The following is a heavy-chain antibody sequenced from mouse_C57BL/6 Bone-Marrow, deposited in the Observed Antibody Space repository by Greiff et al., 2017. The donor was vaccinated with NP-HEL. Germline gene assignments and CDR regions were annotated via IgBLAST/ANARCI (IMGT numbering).Heavy chain of an antibody. V-gene: IGHV4-1*01. CDR1: GVDFSRYW. CDR3: ARKDYYGSSYWYFDV. CDR2: INPDSSTI. D-gene: IGHD1-1*01. Sequence: AAEGVDFSRYWMSWVRRAPGKGLEWIGEINPDSSTINYAPSLKDKFIISRDNPKNTLYLQMSKVRSEDTALYYCARKDYYGSSYWYFDVWGTGTTVTVSS. J-gene: IGHJ1*03.